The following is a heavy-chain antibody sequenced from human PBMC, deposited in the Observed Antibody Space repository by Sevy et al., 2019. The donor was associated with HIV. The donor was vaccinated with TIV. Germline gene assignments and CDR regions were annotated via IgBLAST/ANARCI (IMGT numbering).Heavy chain of an antibody. V-gene: IGHV3-23*01. D-gene: IGHD3-10*01. CDR2: ISGSGNT. J-gene: IGHJ4*02. CDR1: GFTFSSYA. Sequence: GGSLRLSCAASGFTFSSYAMSWVRQAPGKGLEWVSAISGSGNTYYADSVKGRFTISQDNPKDTLFLQMNSLRAEDTAVYYCAKDRSHIIMIRGVVIFDYWGQGTLVTVSS. CDR3: AKDRSHIIMIRGVVIFDY.